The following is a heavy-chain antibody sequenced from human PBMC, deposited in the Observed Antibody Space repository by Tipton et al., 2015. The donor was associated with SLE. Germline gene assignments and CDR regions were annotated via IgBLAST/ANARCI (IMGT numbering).Heavy chain of an antibody. V-gene: IGHV4-34*12. J-gene: IGHJ4*02. CDR2: IIHSGST. Sequence: TLSLTCTVYGGSFSGSYWRWVRQPPGKGLECIGEIIHSGSTNCNPSLKSRVTISVDTSKSQFSLKVSSVTAADTAVYYCARKIPAVAHFDYWGQGTLVTVSS. CDR3: ARKIPAVAHFDY. D-gene: IGHD6-13*01. CDR1: GGSFSGSY.